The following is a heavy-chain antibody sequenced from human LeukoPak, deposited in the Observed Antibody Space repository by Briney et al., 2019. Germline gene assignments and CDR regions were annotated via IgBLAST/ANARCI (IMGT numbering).Heavy chain of an antibody. CDR3: AKDGPGIAAAGTGNY. CDR2: ISSHGTTI. D-gene: IGHD6-13*01. J-gene: IGHJ4*02. CDR1: GFTFSDYY. Sequence: PGGSLRLSCVASGFTFSDYYMSWIRQAPGKGLAWVSSISSHGTTIYYADSVKGRFTISRDNAKNSLYLQMNSLRAEDTAVYYCAKDGPGIAAAGTGNYWGQGTLVTASS. V-gene: IGHV3-11*01.